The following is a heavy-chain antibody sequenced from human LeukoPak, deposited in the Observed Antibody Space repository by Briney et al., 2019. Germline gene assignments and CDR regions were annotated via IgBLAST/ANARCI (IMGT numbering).Heavy chain of an antibody. Sequence: GGSLRLSCAASGFTFSSYAMHWVRQAPGKGLKWVAVISYDGSNKYYADSVKGRFTISRDNSKNTLYLQMNSLRAEDTAVYYCARDSVLGCSSTSCLDRFDYWGQGTLVTVSS. CDR3: ARDSVLGCSSTSCLDRFDY. V-gene: IGHV3-30*17. J-gene: IGHJ4*02. CDR2: ISYDGSNK. D-gene: IGHD2-2*01. CDR1: GFTFSSYA.